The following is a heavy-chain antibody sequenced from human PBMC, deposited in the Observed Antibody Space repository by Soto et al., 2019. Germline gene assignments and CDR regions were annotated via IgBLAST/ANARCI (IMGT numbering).Heavy chain of an antibody. V-gene: IGHV1-69*02. CDR3: ASDGPYSSSHYYYYYGMDV. J-gene: IGHJ6*02. D-gene: IGHD6-13*01. Sequence: GDSVKLSCKASSGTFSSHTISWVRQAPGQGLEWMGRIIPILGIANYAQKFQGRVTITADKSTSTAYMELSSLGSEDTAVYYCASDGPYSSSHYYYYYGMDVSGQGTTVTVSS. CDR2: IIPILGIA. CDR1: SGTFSSHT.